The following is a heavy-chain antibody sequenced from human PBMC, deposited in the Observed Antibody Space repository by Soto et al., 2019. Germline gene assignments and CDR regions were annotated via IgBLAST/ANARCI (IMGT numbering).Heavy chain of an antibody. CDR1: GYTFTSYG. V-gene: IGHV1-18*01. Sequence: ASVKVSCKASGYTFTSYGISWVRQAPGQGLEWMGWISAYNGNTNYAQKLQGRVTMTTDTSTSTAYMELRSLRSDDTAVYYCARGSCSGGSCYSGLRAWNWFDPWGQGTLVTVSS. CDR3: ARGSCSGGSCYSGLRAWNWFDP. CDR2: ISAYNGNT. D-gene: IGHD2-15*01. J-gene: IGHJ5*02.